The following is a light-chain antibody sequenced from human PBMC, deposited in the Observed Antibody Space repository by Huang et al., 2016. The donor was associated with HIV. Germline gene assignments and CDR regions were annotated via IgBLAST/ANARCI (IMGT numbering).Light chain of an antibody. CDR1: QNIRTY. V-gene: IGKV1-39*01. CDR2: AAS. CDR3: QESYNTPWT. Sequence: DIQMTQSPSSLSASVGDRITITCRTSQNIRTYLNWYQHKPGKVPKLLIYAASSLHSGVPSRFSGSGSGIDFTLTISSLQPEDVATYYCQESYNTPWTFGQGTKVEIK. J-gene: IGKJ1*01.